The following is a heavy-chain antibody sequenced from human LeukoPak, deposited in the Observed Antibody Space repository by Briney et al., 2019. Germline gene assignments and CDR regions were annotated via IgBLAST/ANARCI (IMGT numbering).Heavy chain of an antibody. Sequence: PGGSPRLSCLTSGFTLSTNAMSWVRQAPGKGLEWISALSGSGGSTYYADSVKGRFTISRDNSKNTLYLQMNSLRAEDTAVYYCAKDRWLQSPNYFDYWGQGTLVTVSS. CDR2: LSGSGGST. V-gene: IGHV3-23*01. J-gene: IGHJ4*02. CDR3: AKDRWLQSPNYFDY. CDR1: GFTLSTNA. D-gene: IGHD5-24*01.